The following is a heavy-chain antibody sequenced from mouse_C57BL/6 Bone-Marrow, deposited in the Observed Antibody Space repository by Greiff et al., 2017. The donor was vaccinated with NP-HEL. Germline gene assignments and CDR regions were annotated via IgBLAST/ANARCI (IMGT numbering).Heavy chain of an antibody. CDR3: ARSSITTVVAYYFDY. CDR1: GFSLSTSGMG. CDR2: IYWDDDK. Sequence: QVTLKECGPGILQSSQTLSLTCSFSGFSLSTSGMGVSWIRQPSGKGLEWLAHIYWDDDKRYNPSLKRRLTISKDTSRNQVFLKITSVDTADTATYYCARSSITTVVAYYFDYWGQGTTLTVSS. D-gene: IGHD1-1*01. J-gene: IGHJ2*01. V-gene: IGHV8-12*01.